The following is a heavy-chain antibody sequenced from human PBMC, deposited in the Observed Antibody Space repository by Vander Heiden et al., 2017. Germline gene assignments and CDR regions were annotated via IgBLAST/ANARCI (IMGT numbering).Heavy chain of an antibody. CDR3: ARLFGVTGTTGGMDG. CDR1: GFTFSSYT. V-gene: IGHV3-21*01. D-gene: IGHD1-20*01. CDR2: ISTSSTYI. Sequence: EVQLVASGGGLVKPGGSLRLSCAASGFTFSSYTMNWVRQAPGKGLEWVSSISTSSTYIYYADSMKGRFTISRDNAKNSLYLQMNSLRAEDTAVYYCARLFGVTGTTGGMDGWGQGTTVTVSS. J-gene: IGHJ6*02.